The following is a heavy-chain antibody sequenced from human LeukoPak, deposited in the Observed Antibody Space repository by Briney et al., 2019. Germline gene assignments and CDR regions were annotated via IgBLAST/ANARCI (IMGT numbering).Heavy chain of an antibody. CDR2: ISSSSSYI. J-gene: IGHJ4*02. CDR3: ARDTRYRYYYDSSGYDHSFDY. V-gene: IGHV3-21*01. Sequence: PGGSLRLSCAASGFTFSSYSMNWVRLAPGKGLEWVSSISSSSSYIYYADSVKGRFTISRDNAKNSLYLQMNSLRAEDTAVYYCARDTRYRYYYDSSGYDHSFDYWGQGTLVTVSS. D-gene: IGHD3-22*01. CDR1: GFTFSSYS.